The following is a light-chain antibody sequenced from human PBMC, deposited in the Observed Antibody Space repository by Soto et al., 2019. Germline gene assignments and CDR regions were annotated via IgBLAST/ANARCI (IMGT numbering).Light chain of an antibody. CDR3: LEHNTYPFT. CDR2: AAS. Sequence: DFQMTQSPSSLSASVGDRVTITCRASQGIGDDLGWYQQRPGEAPKRLIYAASILPSGVPSRFSGSGSGTEFTLTISGLQPEDFATSFCLEHNTYPFTFGGGTKVEIK. V-gene: IGKV1-17*01. J-gene: IGKJ4*01. CDR1: QGIGDD.